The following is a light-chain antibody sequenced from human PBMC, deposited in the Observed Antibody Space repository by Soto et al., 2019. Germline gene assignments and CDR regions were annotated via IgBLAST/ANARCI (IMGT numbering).Light chain of an antibody. CDR1: QSVSSSY. Sequence: EIVLTQSPGTLSLSPGESATLSCRASQSVSSSYLAWYHQKPGQAPRLLIYGASSRATGIPDRFSGSGSVTDFSLTISRLELEDFVVYYCLQYGSSLPITFVQGTRLEI. CDR2: GAS. V-gene: IGKV3-20*01. CDR3: LQYGSSLPIT. J-gene: IGKJ5*01.